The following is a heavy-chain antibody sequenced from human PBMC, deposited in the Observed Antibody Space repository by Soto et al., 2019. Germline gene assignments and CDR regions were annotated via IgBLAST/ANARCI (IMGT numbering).Heavy chain of an antibody. CDR2: INHRGNT. Sequence: SETLSLTCAVYGGTFRGYYWTWIRQSPEKGLEWIGEINHRGNTKDNPSLKSRVTISVDTSKNQFSLKLSSVTAADTAVYYCASSRRYYGSGPGNYYYYGMDVWGQGTTVTVSS. V-gene: IGHV4-34*01. J-gene: IGHJ6*02. CDR3: ASSRRYYGSGPGNYYYYGMDV. CDR1: GGTFRGYY. D-gene: IGHD3-10*01.